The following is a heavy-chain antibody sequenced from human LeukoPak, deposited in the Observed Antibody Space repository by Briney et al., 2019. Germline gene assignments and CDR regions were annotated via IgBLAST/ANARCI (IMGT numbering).Heavy chain of an antibody. CDR1: GDSISGYY. V-gene: IGHV4-59*01. Sequence: SETLSLTCTVSGDSISGYYWSWLRQPPGKELEYIGYIFYTGSTKYNPSLKSRVTISVDTSTNQLSLKLSSVTAADTAVYYCARDGHVEMGFDYWGQGTLVTVSS. D-gene: IGHD5-24*01. J-gene: IGHJ4*02. CDR2: IFYTGST. CDR3: ARDGHVEMGFDY.